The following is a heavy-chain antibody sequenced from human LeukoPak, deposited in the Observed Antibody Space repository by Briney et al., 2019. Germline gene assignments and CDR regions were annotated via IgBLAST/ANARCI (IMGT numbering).Heavy chain of an antibody. CDR2: ISGSGGSA. CDR3: AKDLTPLTLSMFDY. V-gene: IGHV3-23*01. J-gene: IGHJ4*02. Sequence: GGSLRLSCAASGFTFSSYAMSWVRQAPGKGLEWVSAISGSGGSAYYADSVKGRFTISRDNSKNTLYLQMNSLRAEDTAVYYCAKDLTPLTLSMFDYWGQGTMVTVSS. D-gene: IGHD3-16*01. CDR1: GFTFSSYA.